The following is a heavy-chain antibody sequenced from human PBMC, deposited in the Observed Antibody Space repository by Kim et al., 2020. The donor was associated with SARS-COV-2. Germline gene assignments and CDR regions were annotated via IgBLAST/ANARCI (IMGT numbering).Heavy chain of an antibody. Sequence: TPSHKRRGTISVETSKNQFSLKLSAVTAADTAVYYCAREGGGLLGGFDYWGQGTLVTVSS. CDR3: AREGGGLLGGFDY. V-gene: IGHV4-59*01. D-gene: IGHD1-26*01. J-gene: IGHJ4*02.